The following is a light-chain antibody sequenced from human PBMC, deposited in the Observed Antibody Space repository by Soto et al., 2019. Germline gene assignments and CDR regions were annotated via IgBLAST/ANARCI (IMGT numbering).Light chain of an antibody. CDR2: TAS. CDR3: QQTYVIPQT. V-gene: IGKV1-39*01. J-gene: IGKJ1*01. Sequence: DIQLTQSPTSLSASVGDRISISCRATQSIGSNLCWYQQKPGKAPALLIYTASTLQSGVPSRFSGSGYATDFTLTISSLQPEDVATYFCQQTYVIPQTLGQGTKVDVK. CDR1: QSIGSN.